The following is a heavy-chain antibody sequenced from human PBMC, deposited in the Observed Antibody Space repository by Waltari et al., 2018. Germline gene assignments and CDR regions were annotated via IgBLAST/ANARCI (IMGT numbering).Heavy chain of an antibody. D-gene: IGHD2-15*01. CDR2: IHPCDPVS. CDR1: GYRFTTYW. Sequence: EVQLVQSGAEVKKPGESLKISCKGSGYRFTTYWIGGVRQMPGKGLAWMGIIHPCDPVSRSSPSFQGQVTISADKSINTAYLQWSSLKASDTAMYYCARVLEGGGAFDIWGQGTMVIVSS. J-gene: IGHJ3*02. CDR3: ARVLEGGGAFDI. V-gene: IGHV5-51*01.